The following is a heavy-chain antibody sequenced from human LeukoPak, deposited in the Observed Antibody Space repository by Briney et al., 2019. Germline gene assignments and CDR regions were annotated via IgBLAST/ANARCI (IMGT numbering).Heavy chain of an antibody. J-gene: IGHJ4*02. Sequence: PSQTLSLTCTVSGGSISSGDFYWRWIRQPPGKGLEWIGYIYYSGSTYTNPSLKSRVTISVDTSKNQFSLKLISVTAADTAVYYCARAGTNWLDFDYWGQGTLVTVSS. CDR1: GGSISSGDFY. CDR2: IYYSGST. CDR3: ARAGTNWLDFDY. V-gene: IGHV4-30-4*01. D-gene: IGHD1-1*01.